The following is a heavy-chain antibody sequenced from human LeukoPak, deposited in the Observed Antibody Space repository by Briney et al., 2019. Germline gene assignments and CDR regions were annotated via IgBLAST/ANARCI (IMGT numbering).Heavy chain of an antibody. D-gene: IGHD5-18*01. CDR1: GFTFSSYS. CDR3: ARDRYSYVGFDY. CDR2: ISSSSSYI. V-gene: IGHV3-21*01. Sequence: PGGSLRLSCAASGFTFSSYSMNWVRQAPGKGLEWVSSISSSSSYIYYADSVKGRFTISRDNAKNSLYLQMNSLRAEDTAVYYCARDRYSYVGFDYWGQGTLVTVSS. J-gene: IGHJ4*02.